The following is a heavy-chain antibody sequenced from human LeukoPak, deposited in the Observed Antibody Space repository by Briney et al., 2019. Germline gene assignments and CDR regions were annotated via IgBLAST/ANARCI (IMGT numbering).Heavy chain of an antibody. D-gene: IGHD6-6*01. CDR1: GYTFTGYD. J-gene: IGHJ4*02. CDR2: MNPNSGNT. Sequence: GASVKVSCKASGYTFTGYDINWVRQATGQGLEWMGWMNPNSGNTGYAQKFQGRVTMTRNTSISTAYMELSSLRSEDTAVYYCARGLGDSSSSGNFDYWGQGTLVTVSS. CDR3: ARGLGDSSSSGNFDY. V-gene: IGHV1-8*01.